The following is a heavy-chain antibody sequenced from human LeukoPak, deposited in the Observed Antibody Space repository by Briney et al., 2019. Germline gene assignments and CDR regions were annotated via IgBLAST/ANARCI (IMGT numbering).Heavy chain of an antibody. CDR1: GFTFSSYS. J-gene: IGHJ6*03. CDR3: ARFAAGGSYYYYMDV. D-gene: IGHD6-25*01. CDR2: ISSSSRYI. Sequence: PGGSLRLSCAASGFTFSSYSLNWVRQAPGKGLEWVSSISSSSRYIYYADSVKGRFTISRDNAKNSLYLQMNSLRADDTAVYYCARFAAGGSYYYYMDVWGKGTTVTVSS. V-gene: IGHV3-21*01.